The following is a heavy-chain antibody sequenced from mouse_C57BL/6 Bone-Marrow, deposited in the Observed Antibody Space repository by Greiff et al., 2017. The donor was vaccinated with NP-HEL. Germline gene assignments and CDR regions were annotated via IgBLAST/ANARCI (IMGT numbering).Heavy chain of an antibody. CDR3: ATAQATAWFAY. CDR1: GYTFTSYW. V-gene: IGHV1-50*01. Sequence: QVQLKQPGAELVKPGASVKLSCKASGYTFTSYWMQWVKQRPGQGLEWIGEIDPSDSYTNYNQKFKGKATLTVDTSSSTAYMQLSSLTSEDSAVYYCATAQATAWFAYWGQGTLVTVSA. CDR2: IDPSDSYT. D-gene: IGHD3-2*02. J-gene: IGHJ3*01.